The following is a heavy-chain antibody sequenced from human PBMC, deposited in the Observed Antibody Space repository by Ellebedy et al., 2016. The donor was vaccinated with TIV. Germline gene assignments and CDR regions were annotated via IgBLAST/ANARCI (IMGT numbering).Heavy chain of an antibody. Sequence: GESLKISCAASGFAFSSYAMSWVRQAPGKGLEWVSGISGSGDSTYSADSVKGRFTISRDNSKNTLYLQMNSLRAEDTAVYYCAKDGLIVVAGRFDSWGQGALVTVSS. J-gene: IGHJ4*02. CDR2: ISGSGDST. V-gene: IGHV3-23*01. CDR1: GFAFSSYA. CDR3: AKDGLIVVAGRFDS. D-gene: IGHD3-22*01.